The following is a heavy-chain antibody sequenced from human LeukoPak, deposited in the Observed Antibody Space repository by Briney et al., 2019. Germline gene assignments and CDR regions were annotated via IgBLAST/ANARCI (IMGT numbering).Heavy chain of an antibody. CDR3: ARGSRNYNNYEGADY. J-gene: IGHJ4*02. V-gene: IGHV4-34*01. CDR1: GGAFSGYY. CDR2: INHSGDT. Sequence: PSETLSLNCAVYGGAFSGYYWSWIRQPAGKGLEWIGEINHSGDTKYNPSLKSRVSMSVDVSKDQFSLKLTSLTAADTAVYYCARGSRNYNNYEGADYWGQGTLVTVSS. D-gene: IGHD4-11*01.